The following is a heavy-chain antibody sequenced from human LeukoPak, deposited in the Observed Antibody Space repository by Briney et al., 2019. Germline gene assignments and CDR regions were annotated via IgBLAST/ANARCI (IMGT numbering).Heavy chain of an antibody. J-gene: IGHJ3*02. CDR2: LYYSGST. Sequence: NASETLSLTCTVSGGSISGYFWSWIRQPPGKGLELIGYLYYSGSTNYNPSLKSRVTVSVDTSKDQLSLRLSSVTAADTAVYYCARLLAVAGGDAFDIWGQGKMVTVSS. CDR3: ARLLAVAGGDAFDI. V-gene: IGHV4-59*08. D-gene: IGHD6-19*01. CDR1: GGSISGYF.